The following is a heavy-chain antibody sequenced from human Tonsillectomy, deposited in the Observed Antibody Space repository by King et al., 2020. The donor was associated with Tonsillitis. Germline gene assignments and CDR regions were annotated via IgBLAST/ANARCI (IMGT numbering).Heavy chain of an antibody. D-gene: IGHD3-22*01. V-gene: IGHV3-21*01. J-gene: IGHJ4*02. CDR3: ARGGQQWLAGRLDSSCYYPFDY. CDR2: ISSSINNI. CDR1: GFTFSNYG. Sequence: VQLVESGGGLVKPGGSLRLSCATSGFTFSNYGINWVRQAPGKGLEWVSSISSSINNIYYADSVKGRFTISRDNAKNSLYLQMNSLRVEDTAVYYCARGGQQWLAGRLDSSCYYPFDYWGQGTLVTVSS.